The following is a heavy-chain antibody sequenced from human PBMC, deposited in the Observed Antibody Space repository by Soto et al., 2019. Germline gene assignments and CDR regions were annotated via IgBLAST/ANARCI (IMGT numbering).Heavy chain of an antibody. CDR3: ARVDVVVAATNGGWFDP. CDR2: IDHSGST. Sequence: SETLSLTCAVYGGSFSGYYWSWIRQPPGKGLEWIGEIDHSGSTNYNPSLKSRVTISVDTSKNQFSLKLSSVTAADTAVYYCARVDVVVAATNGGWFDPWGQGTLVTVSS. D-gene: IGHD2-15*01. J-gene: IGHJ5*02. V-gene: IGHV4-34*01. CDR1: GGSFSGYY.